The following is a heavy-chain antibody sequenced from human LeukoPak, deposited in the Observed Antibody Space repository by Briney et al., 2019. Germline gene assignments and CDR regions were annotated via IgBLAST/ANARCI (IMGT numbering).Heavy chain of an antibody. CDR3: ALLDPASHY. D-gene: IGHD2-15*01. CDR2: LGASGYPT. V-gene: IGHV3-23*01. J-gene: IGHJ4*02. Sequence: GGSLRLSCAASGFTFTAYPITWVRQAPGKGLEWVSSLGASGYPTYYADSVRGRFTVSRDNSRNILYLQMNSLGAEDTAVYYCALLDPASHYWGQGTLVTVSS. CDR1: GFTFTAYP.